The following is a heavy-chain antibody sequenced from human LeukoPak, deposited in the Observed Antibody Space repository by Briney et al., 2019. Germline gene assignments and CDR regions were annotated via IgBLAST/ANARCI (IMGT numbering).Heavy chain of an antibody. CDR2: IYTSGST. V-gene: IGHV4-61*02. CDR3: ARDSGNYRDFYYYMDV. Sequence: SETLSLTCTVSGGSISSGSSYWSWIRQPAGKGREWFGRIYTSGSTNYNPSLKSRVTISVDTSKNQFSLKLSSVTAADTAVYYCARDSGNYRDFYYYMDVWGKGTTVTISS. D-gene: IGHD1-26*01. J-gene: IGHJ6*03. CDR1: GGSISSGSSY.